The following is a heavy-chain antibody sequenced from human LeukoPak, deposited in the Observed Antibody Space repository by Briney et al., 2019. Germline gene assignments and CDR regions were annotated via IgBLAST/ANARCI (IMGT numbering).Heavy chain of an antibody. Sequence: GGSLRLSCAASGFTFSSYWMSWVRQAPGKGLEWVANIKQDGSEKYYVDSVKGRFTTSRDNAKNSLYLQMNSLRAEDTAVYYCAREIAARPYYFDYWGQGTLVTVSS. V-gene: IGHV3-7*01. J-gene: IGHJ4*02. CDR2: IKQDGSEK. D-gene: IGHD6-6*01. CDR3: AREIAARPYYFDY. CDR1: GFTFSSYW.